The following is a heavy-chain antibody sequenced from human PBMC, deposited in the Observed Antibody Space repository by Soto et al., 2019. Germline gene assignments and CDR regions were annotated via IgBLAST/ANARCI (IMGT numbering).Heavy chain of an antibody. D-gene: IGHD5-18*01. J-gene: IGHJ4*02. CDR3: AKAYAGYSYGYGIDY. CDR1: GFTFSSYA. Sequence: PLVSLRLSFXACGFTFSSYARGWLVPAPGNGLEWVSAISGSGGSTYYADSVKGRFTISRDNSKNTLYLQMNSLRAEDTAVYYCAKAYAGYSYGYGIDYWGQGTLVTVSS. CDR2: ISGSGGST. V-gene: IGHV3-23*01.